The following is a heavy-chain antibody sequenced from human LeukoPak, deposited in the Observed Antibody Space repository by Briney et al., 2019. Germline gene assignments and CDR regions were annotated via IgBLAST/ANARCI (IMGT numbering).Heavy chain of an antibody. CDR1: GFTVSSNY. CDR2: IYPGGST. V-gene: IGHV3-53*01. J-gene: IGHJ4*02. D-gene: IGHD6-25*01. CDR3: ARESSGYYLDY. Sequence: GGSLRLSCAASGFTVSSNYMSWVRQAPGKGPECVSVIYPGGSTYYADSVKGRFTISRDDSKNTLYLQMNSLRAEDTAVYYCARESSGYYLDYWGQGTLVTVSS.